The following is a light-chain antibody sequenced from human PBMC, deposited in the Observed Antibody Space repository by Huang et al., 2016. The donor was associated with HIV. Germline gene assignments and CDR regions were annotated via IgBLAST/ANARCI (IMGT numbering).Light chain of an antibody. CDR1: QSISNY. CDR2: AAS. V-gene: IGKV1-39*01. Sequence: DIQMTKSPSSLSASVGDRVTITCRASQSISNYLKWYQQKPGKAPKRLIYAASSLESGVPSRFSGSGSGTDFTLTISSLQPEDVATYYCQQSYSTPWTFGQGTKVEIK. J-gene: IGKJ1*01. CDR3: QQSYSTPWT.